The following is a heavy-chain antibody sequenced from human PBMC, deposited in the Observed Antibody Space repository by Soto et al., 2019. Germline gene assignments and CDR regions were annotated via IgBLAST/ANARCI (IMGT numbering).Heavy chain of an antibody. CDR1: GGTFSSYT. CDR2: IIPILGIA. V-gene: IGHV1-69*02. J-gene: IGHJ6*02. D-gene: IGHD3-10*01. CDR3: ARTRPYGSGSIDYYYYYGMDV. Sequence: QVQLVQSGAEVKKPGSSVKVSCKASGGTFSSYTISWVRQAPGQGLEWMGRIIPILGIANYAQKFQGRVTITADKSTSTAYMELSSLRSEDTAVYYCARTRPYGSGSIDYYYYYGMDVWGQGTTVTVSS.